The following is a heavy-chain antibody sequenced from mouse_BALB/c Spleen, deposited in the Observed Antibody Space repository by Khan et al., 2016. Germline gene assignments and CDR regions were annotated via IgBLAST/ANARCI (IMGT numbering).Heavy chain of an antibody. CDR1: GYSFSGYY. CDR2: LNPNNGGS. V-gene: IGHV1-18*01. D-gene: IGHD3-1*01. J-gene: IGHJ4*01. CDR3: LRDAMDY. Sequence: VQLQQSGPDLVKPGASVKISCKASGYSFSGYYLDWVKQSHEKSLEWIGRLNPNNGGSKYKQKFKGKAILTVDRSSTTAYMELRSLTSEDSAVYYCLRDAMDYWGQGTSVTVSS.